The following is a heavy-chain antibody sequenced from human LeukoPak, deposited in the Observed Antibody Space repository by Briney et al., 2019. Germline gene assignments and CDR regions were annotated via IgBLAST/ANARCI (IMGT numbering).Heavy chain of an antibody. CDR1: GGSISSSNW. J-gene: IGHJ4*02. Sequence: SETLSLTCAVSGGSISSSNWWSWIRQPPGKGLEWIGEIYHSGSTYYNPSLKSRVTISVDTSKNQFSLKLSSVTAADTAVYYCARNGIAVAPPPRSYYFDYWGQGTLVTVSS. CDR3: ARNGIAVAPPPRSYYFDY. D-gene: IGHD6-19*01. CDR2: IYHSGST. V-gene: IGHV4-4*02.